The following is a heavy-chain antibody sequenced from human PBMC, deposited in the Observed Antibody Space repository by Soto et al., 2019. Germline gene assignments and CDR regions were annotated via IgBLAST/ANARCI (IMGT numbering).Heavy chain of an antibody. CDR2: IYWDDDK. CDR3: AHRPPPGDYGAFDI. Sequence: QITLKESGPTLVKPTQPLTLTCTFSGFSLSTIGVGVGWIRQPPGKALEWLALIYWDDDKRYSPSLKSRLTITQDTSKNQVVLTMTNMDPVDTATYYCAHRPPPGDYGAFDIWGQGTMVTVSS. J-gene: IGHJ3*02. V-gene: IGHV2-5*02. CDR1: GFSLSTIGVG. D-gene: IGHD4-17*01.